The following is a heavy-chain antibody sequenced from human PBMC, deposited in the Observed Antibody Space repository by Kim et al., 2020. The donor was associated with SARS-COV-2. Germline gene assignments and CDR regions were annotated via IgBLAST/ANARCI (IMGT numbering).Heavy chain of an antibody. Sequence: ASVKVSCKASGYTFTTYDINWVRQAPGQGLEWVGWMNPNSGNTGYAQQFQGRVTITSNTPTRTAYMELSSLTYEDTAVYYCVRGTLDDYNRVTTYYFPDPWGQGPRVTVSS. CDR3: VRGTLDDYNRVTTYYFPDP. D-gene: IGHD3-9*01. CDR1: GYTFTTYD. V-gene: IGHV1-8*01. CDR2: MNPNSGNT. J-gene: IGHJ5*02.